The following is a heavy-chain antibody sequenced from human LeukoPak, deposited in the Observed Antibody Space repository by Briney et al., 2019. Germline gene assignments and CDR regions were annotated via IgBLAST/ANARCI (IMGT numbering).Heavy chain of an antibody. CDR3: AGFDILTGSCDY. CDR2: INPNSGGT. CDR1: GYTFTGYS. V-gene: IGHV1-2*02. Sequence: ASVKVSCKASGYTFTGYSMHWVRQAPGQGLEWMGWINPNSGGTNYAQKFQGRVTMTRDTSISTAYMELSRLRSDDTAVYYCAGFDILTGSCDYWGRGTLITVSS. J-gene: IGHJ4*02. D-gene: IGHD3-9*01.